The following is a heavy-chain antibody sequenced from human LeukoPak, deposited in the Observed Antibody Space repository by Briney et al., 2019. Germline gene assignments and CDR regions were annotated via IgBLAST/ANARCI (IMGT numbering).Heavy chain of an antibody. CDR3: ARDTYYYGSGSPLVGFDH. Sequence: SSETLSLTCTVSGGSIRIYSWSWIRQPPGKGLEWIGNIYYSGSTNYNPSLKSRVTISVDTSKNQFSLKLSSVTAADTAVYSCARDTYYYGSGSPLVGFDHWGQGTLVTVSS. J-gene: IGHJ4*02. D-gene: IGHD3-10*01. V-gene: IGHV4-59*01. CDR2: IYYSGST. CDR1: GGSIRIYS.